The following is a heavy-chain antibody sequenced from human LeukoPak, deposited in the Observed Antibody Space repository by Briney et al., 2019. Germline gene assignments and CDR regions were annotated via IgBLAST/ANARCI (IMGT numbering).Heavy chain of an antibody. Sequence: SETLSLTCTVSGGSISSYYWSWIRQPAGKGLEWIGRIYTSGSTNYNPSLKSRVTMSVDTSKNQFSLKLSSVTAADTAVYYCARVLVPSKNSSSWKGYYYYMDVWGKGTTVTVSS. CDR2: IYTSGST. J-gene: IGHJ6*03. V-gene: IGHV4-4*07. CDR1: GGSISSYY. D-gene: IGHD6-13*01. CDR3: ARVLVPSKNSSSWKGYYYYMDV.